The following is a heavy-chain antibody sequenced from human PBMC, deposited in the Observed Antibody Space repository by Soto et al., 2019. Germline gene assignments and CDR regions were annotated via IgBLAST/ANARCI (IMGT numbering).Heavy chain of an antibody. CDR2: INSDGSSI. Sequence: GGSLRLSCAASGLTFGSFWMHWVRQAPGKGLVWVSRINSDGSSITYADSVKGRFTISRDNAKNTLYLQMNSLRAEDTAVYYCAREAFTTVDVWGQGTTVTVSS. J-gene: IGHJ6*02. CDR3: AREAFTTVDV. D-gene: IGHD1-1*01. CDR1: GLTFGSFW. V-gene: IGHV3-74*03.